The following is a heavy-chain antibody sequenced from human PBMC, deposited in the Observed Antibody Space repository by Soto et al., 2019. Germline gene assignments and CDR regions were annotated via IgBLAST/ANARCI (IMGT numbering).Heavy chain of an antibody. CDR1: GFTFSSYG. CDR3: AIVAVHYDSSGYYSKAYFDY. D-gene: IGHD3-22*01. V-gene: IGHV3-30*03. CDR2: ISYDGSNK. Sequence: GGSLRLSCAASGFTFSSYGMHWVRQAPGKGLEWVAVISYDGSNKYYADSVKGRFTISRDNSKNTLYLQMNSLRAEDKAVYYCAIVAVHYDSSGYYSKAYFDYWGQGTLVTVSS. J-gene: IGHJ4*02.